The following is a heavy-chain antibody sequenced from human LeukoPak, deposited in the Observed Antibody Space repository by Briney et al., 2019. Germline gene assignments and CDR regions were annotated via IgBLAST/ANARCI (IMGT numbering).Heavy chain of an antibody. Sequence: GGSLRLSCAASGFTFSSYAMSWVRQAPGKGLELVSAISGSGGSKYYADSVKGRFTISRDNSKNTLYLQMNSLRAEDTAVYYCAKDRRSQWLVQDYWGQGTLVTVSS. V-gene: IGHV3-23*01. CDR2: ISGSGGSK. J-gene: IGHJ4*02. CDR1: GFTFSSYA. D-gene: IGHD6-19*01. CDR3: AKDRRSQWLVQDY.